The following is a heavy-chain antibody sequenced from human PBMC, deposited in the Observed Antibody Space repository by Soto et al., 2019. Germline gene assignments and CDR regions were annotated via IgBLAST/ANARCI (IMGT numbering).Heavy chain of an antibody. V-gene: IGHV1-3*01. Sequence: QVQLVQSRAEVKKPGASVRLSCKVSGKSFDNFAVHWVRQTPGQRPEWMGRINVGDDKTKYSEKFQGRVIVSSDTSATTAYMQLRALSSEDTAVYYCARAKYDYIWGSYHPFDQWAQGAQVTVAS. CDR2: INVGDDKT. CDR1: GKSFDNFA. CDR3: ARAKYDYIWGSYHPFDQ. J-gene: IGHJ4*02. D-gene: IGHD3-16*02.